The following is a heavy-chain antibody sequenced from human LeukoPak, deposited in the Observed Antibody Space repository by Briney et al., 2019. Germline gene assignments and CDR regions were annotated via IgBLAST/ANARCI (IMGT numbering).Heavy chain of an antibody. CDR1: GGSISSSSYY. Sequence: SETLSLTCTVSGGSISSSSYYWGWIRQPPGKGLEWIGSIYYSGSTYYNPSLKSRVTISVDTSKNQFSLKLSAVTAADTAVYFCASVRRGFGESSKYYSYYYMDVWGNGTTVTISS. V-gene: IGHV4-39*01. CDR2: IYYSGST. D-gene: IGHD3-10*01. CDR3: ASVRRGFGESSKYYSYYYMDV. J-gene: IGHJ6*03.